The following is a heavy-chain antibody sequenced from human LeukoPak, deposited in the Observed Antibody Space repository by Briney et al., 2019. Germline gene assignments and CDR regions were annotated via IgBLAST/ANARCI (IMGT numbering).Heavy chain of an antibody. CDR1: GGSFSGYY. Sequence: SETLSLTCAVYGGSFSGYYWSWIRQPPGKGLEWIGEINHSGSTSYNPSLKSRVTISVDTSKNQFSLKLSSVTAADTAIYYCARGNSDRFPPYMDYWGQGILVIVSS. D-gene: IGHD2-21*01. CDR2: INHSGST. CDR3: ARGNSDRFPPYMDY. J-gene: IGHJ4*02. V-gene: IGHV4-34*01.